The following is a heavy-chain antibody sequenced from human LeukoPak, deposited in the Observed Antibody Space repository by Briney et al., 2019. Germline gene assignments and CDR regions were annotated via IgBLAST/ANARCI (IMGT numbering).Heavy chain of an antibody. D-gene: IGHD6-13*01. J-gene: IGHJ4*02. CDR3: AKDISSSPGRGTYYFDY. V-gene: IGHV3-9*01. CDR2: ISWDSGSK. CDR1: GFTFDDYA. Sequence: GGSLRLSCAASGFTFDDYAMHWVRQAPGKGLEWVSGISWDSGSKGYAESVKGRFTISRDNAKSSLYLQMNSLRAEDTALYYCAKDISSSPGRGTYYFDYWGQGTLVTVSS.